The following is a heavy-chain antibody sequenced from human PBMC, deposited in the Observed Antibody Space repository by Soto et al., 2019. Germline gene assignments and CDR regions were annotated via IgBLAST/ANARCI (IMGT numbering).Heavy chain of an antibody. CDR3: GAGGGLPRDY. J-gene: IGHJ4*02. CDR2: IYHSGST. CDR1: GGSISSGGYS. D-gene: IGHD5-12*01. Sequence: QLQLQESGSGLVKPSQTLSLTCAVSGGSISSGGYSWSWIRQPPGKGLEWIGYIYHSGSTYYNPSLKSPVTLSVARSKNPLSPRLGSVTAAHPAVSSSGAGGGLPRDYWGQGTLVTVSS. V-gene: IGHV4-30-2*01.